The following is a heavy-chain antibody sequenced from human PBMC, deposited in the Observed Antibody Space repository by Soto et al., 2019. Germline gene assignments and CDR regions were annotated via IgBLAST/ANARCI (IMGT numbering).Heavy chain of an antibody. D-gene: IGHD4-17*01. CDR2: LTPSGGET. Sequence: EAQLLESGGGLVRPGGSLRLCCVASGFTFSTYAMSWVRQAPGKGLEWVSALTPSGGETYYADSVKGRFTISRDNSMNALYLHMNSLRIEDTAVYYCAHPRGYGVFDAYDIWGQGTMVTVSS. CDR1: GFTFSTYA. J-gene: IGHJ3*02. CDR3: AHPRGYGVFDAYDI. V-gene: IGHV3-23*01.